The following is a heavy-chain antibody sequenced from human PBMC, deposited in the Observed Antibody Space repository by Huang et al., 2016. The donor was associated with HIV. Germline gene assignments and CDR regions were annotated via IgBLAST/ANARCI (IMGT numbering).Heavy chain of an antibody. Sequence: QVQLQESGRGLVKPSETLSLTCTVSGGSISSSFYYWGWIRQSPGKGLEWIGSMDYSGSTYYNPSLKSRVTISAETSNSQFSLKLTSGTAADSAVYYCVRHRPNYDFWSGYYPYFDDWGQGTLVTVSS. CDR2: MDYSGST. V-gene: IGHV4-39*01. J-gene: IGHJ4*02. CDR1: GGSISSSFYY. CDR3: VRHRPNYDFWSGYYPYFDD. D-gene: IGHD3-3*01.